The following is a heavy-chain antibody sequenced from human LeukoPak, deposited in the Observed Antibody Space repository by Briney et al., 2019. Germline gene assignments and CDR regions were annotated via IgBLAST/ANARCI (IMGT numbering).Heavy chain of an antibody. D-gene: IGHD5-18*01. J-gene: IGHJ4*02. V-gene: IGHV5-10-1*01. Sequence: GESLRISCKGSGYSFTSYWITWVRQMPGKGLEWMGRIDPSDSYTNYSPSFQGHVTISAGKSISTAYLQWSSLKASDTAMYYCARAGSQLWFFDYWGQGTLVTVSS. CDR1: GYSFTSYW. CDR3: ARAGSQLWFFDY. CDR2: IDPSDSYT.